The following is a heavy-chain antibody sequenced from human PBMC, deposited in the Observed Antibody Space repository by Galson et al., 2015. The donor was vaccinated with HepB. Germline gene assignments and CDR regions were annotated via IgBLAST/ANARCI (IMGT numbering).Heavy chain of an antibody. V-gene: IGHV3-23*01. CDR2: VSGGGAET. CDR1: GLTFKNYA. D-gene: IGHD3-16*01. CDR3: ARETKEDPGEYDAFDI. J-gene: IGHJ3*02. Sequence: SLRLSCAASGLTFKNYAMTWVRQAPGKGLEWVSTVSGGGAETFYADSVKGRFTISRDNSKNTLYLHMNSLRAEDTAVYFCARETKEDPGEYDAFDIWGQGTMVTVSS.